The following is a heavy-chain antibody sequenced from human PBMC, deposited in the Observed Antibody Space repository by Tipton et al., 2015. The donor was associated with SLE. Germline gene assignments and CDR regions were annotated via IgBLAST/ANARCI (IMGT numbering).Heavy chain of an antibody. J-gene: IGHJ6*02. Sequence: SLRLSCAASGFTFDDYTMHWVRQAPGKGLEWVSLISWDGGSTYYADSVKGRFTISRDNSKNTLYLQMNSLRAEDTAVYYCARDSYGTNVWGQGTTVTVSS. CDR2: ISWDGGST. CDR1: GFTFDDYT. CDR3: ARDSYGTNV. V-gene: IGHV3-43*01.